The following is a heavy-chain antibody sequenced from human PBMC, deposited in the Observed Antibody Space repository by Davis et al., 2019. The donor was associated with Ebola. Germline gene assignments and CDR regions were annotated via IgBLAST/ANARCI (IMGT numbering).Heavy chain of an antibody. J-gene: IGHJ4*02. Sequence: PGGSLRLSCAASGFTFSTYAMHWVRQAPGKGLEWVAVISYDGSNKYYADSVKGRFTISRDNSKNTLYLQMNSLRAEDTAVYYCARDLDIGGVIVRPSDYWGQGTLVTVSS. CDR3: ARDLDIGGVIVRPSDY. CDR2: ISYDGSNK. CDR1: GFTFSTYA. V-gene: IGHV3-30-3*01. D-gene: IGHD3-16*02.